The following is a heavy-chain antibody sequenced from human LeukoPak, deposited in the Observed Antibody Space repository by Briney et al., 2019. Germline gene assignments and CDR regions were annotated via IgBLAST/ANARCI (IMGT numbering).Heavy chain of an antibody. CDR3: ARDSKTLTTEPGHFDY. V-gene: IGHV1-69*05. CDR1: GTFSTHA. CDR2: VIPMFDTV. Sequence: SVKVSCKASGTFSTHALSWVRQVPGQGLEWMGRVIPMFDTVIYAQRFQDRVTITTDKSTSTAYMELSSLRSEDTAVYYCARDSKTLTTEPGHFDYWGQGTLVSVSP. J-gene: IGHJ4*02. D-gene: IGHD4-17*01.